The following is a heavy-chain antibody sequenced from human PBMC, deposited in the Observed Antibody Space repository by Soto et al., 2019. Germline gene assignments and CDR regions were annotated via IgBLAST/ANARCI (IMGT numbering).Heavy chain of an antibody. V-gene: IGHV1-18*01. CDR1: GYTFTSYG. CDR2: ISAYNGNT. Sequence: QVQLVQSGAEVKKPGASVKVSCKASGYTFTSYGISWVRQAPGQGLEWMGWISAYNGNTNYAQKLQGRVTMTTDTTTSTAYMELRSLRSDDTAVYYCARMYYDFWGGYYQNWFDPWCQGTLVTVSS. CDR3: ARMYYDFWGGYYQNWFDP. D-gene: IGHD3-3*01. J-gene: IGHJ5*02.